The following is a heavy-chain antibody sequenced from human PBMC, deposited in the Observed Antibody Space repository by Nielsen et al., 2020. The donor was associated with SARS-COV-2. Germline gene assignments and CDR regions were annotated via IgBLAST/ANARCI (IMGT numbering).Heavy chain of an antibody. CDR1: GYSFTTYW. CDR2: IDPSDSYT. J-gene: IGHJ6*03. V-gene: IGHV5-10-1*01. CDR3: ARHAKYDYYYYMDV. Sequence: GESLKISCKGSGYSFTTYWISWVRQMPGKGLEWMGRIDPSDSYTNYSPSFQGHVTISADKSISTAYLQWSSLKASDTAMYYCARHAKYDYYYYMDVWGKGTTVTVSS.